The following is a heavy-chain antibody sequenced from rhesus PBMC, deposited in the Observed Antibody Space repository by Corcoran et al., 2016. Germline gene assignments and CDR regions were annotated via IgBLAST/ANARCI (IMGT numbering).Heavy chain of an antibody. Sequence: QVQLQESGPGLVKPSETLSLTCAVSGYSISSGYGWSWIRQPPGKGLEWIGYISYSGSSYYTPPFKSRVTISIDTSKNQFSLKLSSVTAADTAVYYCARDNIWTGYCFDYWGQGVLVTVSS. D-gene: IGHD3-3*01. CDR2: ISYSGSS. CDR3: ARDNIWTGYCFDY. V-gene: IGHV4-127*01. J-gene: IGHJ4*01. CDR1: GYSISSGYG.